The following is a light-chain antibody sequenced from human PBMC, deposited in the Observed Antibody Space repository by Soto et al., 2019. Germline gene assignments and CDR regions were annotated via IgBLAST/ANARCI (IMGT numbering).Light chain of an antibody. CDR3: HQYNGWPRT. Sequence: EVVMTQSPASLSASPGERVTLSCRASQNIRSSLAWYQQRPGQAPRLLIYDASTRATGIPARFSGGGSGTEFTLTITSLQSEDFAVYYCHQYNGWPRTFGQGTKVDIK. J-gene: IGKJ1*01. CDR2: DAS. V-gene: IGKV3-15*01. CDR1: QNIRSS.